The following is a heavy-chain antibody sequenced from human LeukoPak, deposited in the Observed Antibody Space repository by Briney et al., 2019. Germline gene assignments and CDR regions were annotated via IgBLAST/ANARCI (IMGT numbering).Heavy chain of an antibody. CDR2: ISSSSSYI. J-gene: IGHJ4*02. Sequence: GGSLRLSCAASGFTFSSYSMNWVRQAPGKGLEWLSSISSSSSYIYYADSVKGRFTISRDNSKNTLYLQMNSLRAEDTAVYYCARVQRGIAVALDYWGQGTLTTVSS. CDR3: ARVQRGIAVALDY. D-gene: IGHD6-19*01. V-gene: IGHV3-21*04. CDR1: GFTFSSYS.